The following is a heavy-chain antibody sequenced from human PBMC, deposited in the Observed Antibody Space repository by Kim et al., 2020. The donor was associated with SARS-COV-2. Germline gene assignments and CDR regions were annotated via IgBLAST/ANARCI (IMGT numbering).Heavy chain of an antibody. Sequence: GGSLRLSCAASGFTFSSYWMSWVRQAPGKGLEWVANIKQDGSEKYYVDSVKGRFTISRDNAKNSLYLQMNSLRAEDTAVYYCAREQGGWELLLADYYYGMDVWGQGTTVTVSS. CDR1: GFTFSSYW. CDR3: AREQGGWELLLADYYYGMDV. CDR2: IKQDGSEK. D-gene: IGHD1-26*01. V-gene: IGHV3-7*03. J-gene: IGHJ6*02.